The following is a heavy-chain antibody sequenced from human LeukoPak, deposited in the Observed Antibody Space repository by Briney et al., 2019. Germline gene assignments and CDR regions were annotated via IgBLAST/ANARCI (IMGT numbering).Heavy chain of an antibody. V-gene: IGHV3-53*01. D-gene: IGHD3-9*01. CDR3: ARDGTDVLTDRIRFDY. CDR1: GFTVSSNH. Sequence: GGSLRLSCAASGFTVSSNHMNWVRQAPGKGLEWVSVIYTDGSTYYADSVKGRFTISRDSSKNTLFLQMNSLRAEDTDVYYCARDGTDVLTDRIRFDYWGQGTLVTVSS. CDR2: IYTDGST. J-gene: IGHJ4*02.